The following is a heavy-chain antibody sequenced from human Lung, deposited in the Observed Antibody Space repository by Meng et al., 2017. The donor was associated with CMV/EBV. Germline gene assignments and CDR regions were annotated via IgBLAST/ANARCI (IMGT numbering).Heavy chain of an antibody. CDR3: ARMSYDWDDQESNWFDP. CDR2: MNPNSGNT. J-gene: IGHJ5*02. V-gene: IGHV1-8*03. D-gene: IGHD1-20*01. Sequence: YTFTSYDMNWVRQATGQGLEWMGWMNPNSGNTGYAQKFQGRVTITRDTSIGTAYMELSSLRSEDTAVYYCARMSYDWDDQESNWFDPWGQGTLVTVSS. CDR1: YTFTSYD.